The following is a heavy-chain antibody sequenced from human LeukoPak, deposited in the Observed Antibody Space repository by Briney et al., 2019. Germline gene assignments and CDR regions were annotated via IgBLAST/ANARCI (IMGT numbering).Heavy chain of an antibody. J-gene: IGHJ6*02. Sequence: GGSLRPSCVASGFTFSSYWMSWVRQAPGKGLEWVANIMQDGIDKYYVDSVKGRYTISRDNAKNSVYLQMNSLRDEDTAVYYCASGDYYAMDVWGQGTTVTVSS. CDR3: ASGDYYAMDV. CDR2: IMQDGIDK. V-gene: IGHV3-7*05. CDR1: GFTFSSYW.